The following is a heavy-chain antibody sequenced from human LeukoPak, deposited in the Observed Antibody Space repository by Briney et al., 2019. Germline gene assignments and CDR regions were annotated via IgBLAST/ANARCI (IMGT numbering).Heavy chain of an antibody. V-gene: IGHV4-59*01. J-gene: IGHJ5*02. CDR1: GGSLSSYY. CDR3: ARGAGFAVVVAANWFDP. D-gene: IGHD2-15*01. CDR2: IYYSGST. Sequence: SETLSPTRPVSGGSLSSYYWGWIRQPPRKGKEWIGDIYYSGSTNYNPSLKSRVTISVDTSKNQFSLKLSSVTAADTAVYYCARGAGFAVVVAANWFDPWGQGTLVTVSS.